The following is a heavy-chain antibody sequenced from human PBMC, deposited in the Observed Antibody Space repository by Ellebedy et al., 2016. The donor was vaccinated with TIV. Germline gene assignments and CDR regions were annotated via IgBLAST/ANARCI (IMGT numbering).Heavy chain of an antibody. Sequence: GESLKISCAASGFTFSGYWMSWVRQPPGKGLEWVANIKADGFEAYYVVSVKGRFTISRDNAKNSLYLQMSNLRAEDTAVFYCARAGGRHSTGSGFYWGQGNRVTVST. CDR3: ARAGGRHSTGSGFY. J-gene: IGHJ4*02. V-gene: IGHV3-7*03. CDR2: IKADGFEA. CDR1: GFTFSGYW. D-gene: IGHD2-2*01.